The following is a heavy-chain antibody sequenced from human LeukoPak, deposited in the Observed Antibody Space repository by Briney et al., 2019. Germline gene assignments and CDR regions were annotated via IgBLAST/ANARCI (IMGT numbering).Heavy chain of an antibody. Sequence: GGPLRLSCAASGXTFSNAWMSWVRQAPGKGREWAGRIKSKTDGGTPDYAAPVKGRFTISRDDSKNTLYLQMNSLKTEDTAVYYCTGVSRSSWYDYWGQGTLVTVSS. D-gene: IGHD6-13*01. CDR3: TGVSRSSWYDY. CDR2: IKSKTDGGTP. V-gene: IGHV3-15*01. CDR1: GXTFSNAW. J-gene: IGHJ4*02.